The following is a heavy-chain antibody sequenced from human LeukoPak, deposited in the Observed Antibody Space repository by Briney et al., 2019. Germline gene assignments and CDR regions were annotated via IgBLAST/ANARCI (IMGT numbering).Heavy chain of an antibody. Sequence: ASVKVSCKASGYTYTSYGISWVRQAPGQGLEWMGWISAYNGNTNYAQKLQGGVTMTTDTSTSTAYMELRSLRSDDTAVYYCARDRLAYCGGDCPGVWFDPWGQGTLVTVSS. J-gene: IGHJ5*02. V-gene: IGHV1-18*01. CDR2: ISAYNGNT. CDR1: GYTYTSYG. D-gene: IGHD2-21*02. CDR3: ARDRLAYCGGDCPGVWFDP.